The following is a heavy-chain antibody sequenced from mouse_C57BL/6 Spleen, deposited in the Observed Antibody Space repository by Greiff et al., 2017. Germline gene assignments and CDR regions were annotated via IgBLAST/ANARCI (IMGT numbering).Heavy chain of an antibody. Sequence: EVKLVESEGGLVQPGSSMKLSCTASGFTFSDYYMAWVRQVPEKGLEWVANINYDGSSTYYLDSLKSRFIISRDNAKNILYLQMSNLKSEDTATYYCARWPPYAMDYWGQGTSVTVSS. CDR2: INYDGSST. V-gene: IGHV5-16*01. CDR1: GFTFSDYY. CDR3: ARWPPYAMDY. J-gene: IGHJ4*01.